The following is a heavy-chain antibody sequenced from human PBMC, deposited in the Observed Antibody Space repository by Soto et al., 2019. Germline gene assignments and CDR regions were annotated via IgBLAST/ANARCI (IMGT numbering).Heavy chain of an antibody. J-gene: IGHJ1*01. Sequence: ASVKVSCKVSGGSFSSFGISWVRQAPGQGLEWMGGIIPVFGRPNYAQRFRGRLTITADESTNTVYLELIDLRSEDTAVYYCAREGSGYNLWGQGTQVTVSS. D-gene: IGHD5-12*01. V-gene: IGHV1-69*13. CDR1: GGSFSSFG. CDR2: IIPVFGRP. CDR3: AREGSGYNL.